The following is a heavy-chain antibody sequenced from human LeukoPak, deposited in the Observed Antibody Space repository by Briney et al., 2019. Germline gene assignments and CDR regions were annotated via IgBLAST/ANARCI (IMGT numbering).Heavy chain of an antibody. D-gene: IGHD3-9*01. CDR2: INHSGST. J-gene: IGHJ6*04. Sequence: PSETLSLTCAVYGVSFSGYYWSWIRQPPGKGLEWLGEINHSGSTNYNPSLKSRVTISVDTSKNQFSLKLSSVTAADTAVYYCATSRGVLRYFDWLPGGMDVWGKGTTVTVSS. V-gene: IGHV4-34*01. CDR1: GVSFSGYY. CDR3: ATSRGVLRYFDWLPGGMDV.